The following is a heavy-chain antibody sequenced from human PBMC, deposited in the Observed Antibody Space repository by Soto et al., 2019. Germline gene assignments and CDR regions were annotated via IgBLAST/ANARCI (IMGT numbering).Heavy chain of an antibody. CDR2: IWSDGNNR. V-gene: IGHV3-33*01. Sequence: QVQLVESGGGVLQPGKSLRLSCAASGFNFNTYGFHWVRQAPGKGLEWVSVIWSDGNNRYYADSVKGQFTISRDISKNTVYLQMNTLRVEDTAVYFCARIQLDTIMALDYWGHGTLVTVSS. J-gene: IGHJ4*01. CDR1: GFNFNTYG. CDR3: ARIQLDTIMALDY. D-gene: IGHD1-1*01.